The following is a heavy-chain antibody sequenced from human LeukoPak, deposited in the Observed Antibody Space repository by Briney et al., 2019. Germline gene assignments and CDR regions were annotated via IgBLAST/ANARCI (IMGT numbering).Heavy chain of an antibody. D-gene: IGHD5-18*01. J-gene: IGHJ4*02. Sequence: PSETLSLTCTVSGGSMITGGYYWSWIRQPPGKGLEWIGYIYHSGSTYYNPSLKSRVTISVDRSKNQFSLKPTSVTAADTAIYYCARDGYRTVGDYWGQGTLVTVSS. CDR2: IYHSGST. V-gene: IGHV4-30-2*01. CDR3: ARDGYRTVGDY. CDR1: GGSMITGGYY.